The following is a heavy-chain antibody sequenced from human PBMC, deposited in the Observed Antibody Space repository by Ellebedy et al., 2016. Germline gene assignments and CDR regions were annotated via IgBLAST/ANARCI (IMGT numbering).Heavy chain of an antibody. Sequence: SETLSFTCTVSGGSISSYYWSWIRQPPGKGLEWIGYIYYSGSTNYNPSLKSRVTISVDTSKNQFSLKLSSVTAADTAVYYCATAEGKGSFDYWGQGTLVTVSS. D-gene: IGHD1-14*01. V-gene: IGHV4-59*01. J-gene: IGHJ4*02. CDR3: ATAEGKGSFDY. CDR1: GGSISSYY. CDR2: IYYSGST.